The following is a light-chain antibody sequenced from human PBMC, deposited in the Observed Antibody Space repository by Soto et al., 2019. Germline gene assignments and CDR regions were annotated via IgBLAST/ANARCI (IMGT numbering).Light chain of an antibody. CDR1: SSDVGAYNL. CDR3: ASLTTTNFV. Sequence: QSALTQPASVSGSPGQSITISCTGTSSDVGAYNLVSWHQHLPDKAPKLIISEVTNRPSGVSDRFSGSKSGNTASLTISGLQAEDEADYYCASLTTTNFVFGSGTKVTVL. CDR2: EVT. V-gene: IGLV2-14*01. J-gene: IGLJ1*01.